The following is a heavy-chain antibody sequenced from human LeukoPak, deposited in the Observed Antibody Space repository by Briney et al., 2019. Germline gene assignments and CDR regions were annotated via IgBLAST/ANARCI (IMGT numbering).Heavy chain of an antibody. J-gene: IGHJ4*02. CDR2: IRYDGSNK. CDR1: GFTFSTYG. Sequence: GSLRLSCAASGFTFSTYGMHWVRQAPGKGLEWVAFIRYDGSNKYYADSVKGRFTISRDNSKNTLYLQMNSLRAEDTAVYYCANLGPPGRDHYLESWGQGTLVAVSS. D-gene: IGHD5-24*01. CDR3: ANLGPPGRDHYLES. V-gene: IGHV3-30*02.